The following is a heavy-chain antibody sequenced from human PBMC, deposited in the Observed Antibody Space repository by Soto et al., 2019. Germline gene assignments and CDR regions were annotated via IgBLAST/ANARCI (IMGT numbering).Heavy chain of an antibody. CDR3: ARSNYDYVWGSYRSYYFDY. V-gene: IGHV4-39*01. J-gene: IGHJ4*02. Sequence: SETLSLTCTVSGGSISSSSYYWGWLRQPPGKGLEWIGSIYYSGSTYYNPSLKSRVTISVDTSKNQFSLKLSSVTAADTAVYYCARSNYDYVWGSYRSYYFDYWGQGTLVTVSS. CDR1: GGSISSSSYY. CDR2: IYYSGST. D-gene: IGHD3-16*02.